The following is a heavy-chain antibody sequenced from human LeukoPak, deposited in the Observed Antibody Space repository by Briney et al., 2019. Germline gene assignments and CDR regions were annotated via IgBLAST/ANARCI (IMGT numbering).Heavy chain of an antibody. V-gene: IGHV3-48*03. Sequence: PGGSLRLSCAASGFTFSSYEMNWVRQAPGKGLEWISANSGSSSNFYYAASVRGRFTISRDNAENSLYLQLNTMRAEDTAVYYCARGFRDTAMFLDYWGQGTLVTVSS. CDR2: NSGSSSNF. CDR3: ARGFRDTAMFLDY. CDR1: GFTFSSYE. D-gene: IGHD5-18*01. J-gene: IGHJ4*02.